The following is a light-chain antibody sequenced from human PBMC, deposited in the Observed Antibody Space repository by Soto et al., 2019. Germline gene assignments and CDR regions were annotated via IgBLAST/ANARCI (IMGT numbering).Light chain of an antibody. J-gene: IGLJ2*01. V-gene: IGLV7-46*01. Sequence: QAVVTQEPSLTVSPGGTVTLTCGSSTGPVTSSNYPYWFQQKPGQAPRTLIYDTSNKHSWTPARFSGSLLGGKAALTLSGAQPEDEADYYCLVSYIGEEIFGGGTKLTVL. CDR1: TGPVTSSNY. CDR3: LVSYIGEEI. CDR2: DTS.